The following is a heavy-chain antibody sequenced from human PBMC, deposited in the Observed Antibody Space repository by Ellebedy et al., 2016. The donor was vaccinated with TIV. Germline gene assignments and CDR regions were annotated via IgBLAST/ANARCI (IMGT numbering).Heavy chain of an antibody. CDR2: ISYDGRNN. V-gene: IGHV3-30-3*01. CDR3: ARQTVTTPFFTGSLDL. J-gene: IGHJ4*02. D-gene: IGHD4-17*01. CDR1: GFTFSRYV. Sequence: GGSLRLXCAASGFTFSRYVMYWVRQAPGKGLEWVAVISYDGRNNYYLDSVKGRFTISRDNSKNTLYLQMDSLRAEDTALYYCARQTVTTPFFTGSLDLWGQGTLVTVSS.